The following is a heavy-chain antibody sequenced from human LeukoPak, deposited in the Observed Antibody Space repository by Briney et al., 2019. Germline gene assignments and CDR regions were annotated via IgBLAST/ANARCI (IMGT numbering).Heavy chain of an antibody. D-gene: IGHD3-22*01. CDR2: INHSGST. CDR1: GGSFSGYY. CDR3: ARGPGYYYDSSGYF. J-gene: IGHJ4*02. V-gene: IGHV4-34*01. Sequence: PSETLSLTCADYGGSFSGYYWSWIRQPPGKGLEWIGEINHSGSTNYNPSLKSRVTISVDTSKNQFSLKLSSVTAADTAVYYCARGPGYYYDSSGYFWGQGTLVTVSS.